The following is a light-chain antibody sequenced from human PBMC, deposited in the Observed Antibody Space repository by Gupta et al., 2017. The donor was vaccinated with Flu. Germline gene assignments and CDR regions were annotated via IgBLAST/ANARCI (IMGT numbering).Light chain of an antibody. J-gene: IGLJ3*02. CDR3: GAWDSSLNGLV. V-gene: IGLV1-51*02. Sequence: SSSNIGYNYVSWYQQLPVTAPKLLIYENHKRPSGIPDRFSGSKSGTSATLGITGLQTGDEADYYCGAWDSSLNGLVFGGGTKLTVL. CDR2: ENH. CDR1: SSNIGYNY.